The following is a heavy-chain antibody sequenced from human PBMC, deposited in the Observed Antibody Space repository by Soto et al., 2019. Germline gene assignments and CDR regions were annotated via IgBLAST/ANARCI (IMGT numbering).Heavy chain of an antibody. CDR3: ARDLADVHLWDAFDV. V-gene: IGHV1-69*01. CDR1: GDTFNSYG. D-gene: IGHD6-13*01. J-gene: IGHJ3*01. CDR2: IVPMFGTT. Sequence: QVQLVQSGPELKKPGSSVKVSCKAPGDTFNSYGISWVRQAPGQGLEWMGGIVPMFGTTNLALKFEDRVTTTADELTTTVYMQIRGLTSEDTAVYYCARDLADVHLWDAFDVWGHGTRVTVSS.